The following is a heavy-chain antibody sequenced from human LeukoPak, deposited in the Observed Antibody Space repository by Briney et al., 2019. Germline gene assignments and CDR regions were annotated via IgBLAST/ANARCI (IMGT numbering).Heavy chain of an antibody. CDR3: ARDHDWAFDL. CDR2: INHNAEMI. V-gene: IGHV3-48*02. J-gene: IGHJ4*02. D-gene: IGHD3-9*01. Sequence: GGSLRLSCEASGFPFGSYVMSWVRQAPGKGLEWIAYINHNAEMIFYPDFVKGRFSISRDNAKNSLYLQMNALRYGDTAIYYCARDHDWAFDLWGQGTLVTLSS. CDR1: GFPFGSYV.